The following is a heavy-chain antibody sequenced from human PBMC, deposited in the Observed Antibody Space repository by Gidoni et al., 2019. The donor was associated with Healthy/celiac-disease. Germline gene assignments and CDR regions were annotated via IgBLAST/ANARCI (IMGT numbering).Heavy chain of an antibody. CDR1: GYSFTSYW. CDR3: ARRGYCSSTSCYYFDY. J-gene: IGHJ4*02. CDR2: IYPGDSDT. D-gene: IGHD2-2*01. V-gene: IGHV5-51*01. Sequence: EVQLVQSGAEVKKPGESLKISCKGSGYSFTSYWIGWVRQMPGKGLEWMGIIYPGDSDTRYSPSFQGQVTISADKSISTAYLQWSSLKASDTAMYYCARRGYCSSTSCYYFDYWGQGTLVTVSS.